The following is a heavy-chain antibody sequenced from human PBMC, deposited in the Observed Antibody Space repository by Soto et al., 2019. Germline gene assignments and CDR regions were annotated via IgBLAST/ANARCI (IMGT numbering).Heavy chain of an antibody. V-gene: IGHV3-30*18. J-gene: IGHJ6*02. CDR1: GVIVSSYG. CDR3: AKVYGDFAYYFDAMDV. Sequence: QVQVVESGGGVVQPGRSLRLSCAASGVIVSSYGMHWVRQAPGKGLEWVAVISYDGFSKFYADSVKGRFTISRDNSQNTLYLQMHSLRAEDTAVYYCAKVYGDFAYYFDAMDVWGQGTTVTVSS. CDR2: ISYDGFSK. D-gene: IGHD4-17*01.